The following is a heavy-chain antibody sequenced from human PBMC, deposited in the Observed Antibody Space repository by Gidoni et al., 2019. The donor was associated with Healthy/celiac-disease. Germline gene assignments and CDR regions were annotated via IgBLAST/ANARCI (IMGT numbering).Heavy chain of an antibody. D-gene: IGHD2-2*01. CDR3: ARAPGDIVVVPAAYNWFDP. CDR1: GFTFSSYS. J-gene: IGHJ5*02. V-gene: IGHV3-48*02. Sequence: EVQLVESGGGLVQPGGSLRLSCAASGFTFSSYSMNWVRQAPGKGLEWVSYISSSSSTIYYADSVKGRFTISRDNAKNSLYLQMNSLRDEDTAVYYCARAPGDIVVVPAAYNWFDPWGQGTLVTVSS. CDR2: ISSSSSTI.